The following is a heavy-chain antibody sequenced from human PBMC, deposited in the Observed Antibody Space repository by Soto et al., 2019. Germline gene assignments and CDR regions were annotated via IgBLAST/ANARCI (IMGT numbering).Heavy chain of an antibody. CDR3: ARRHGLDIDAYY. D-gene: IGHD1-1*01. Sequence: SETLSLTCTVSGGSIRSNNRWSWVRQPPGKGLEWIGEIFHSGSTNYNPSLKTRVTISVDKSKNQFSLKLSSVTAADTAVYYCARRHGLDIDAYYWGPGTQVTVSS. CDR2: IFHSGST. V-gene: IGHV4-4*02. J-gene: IGHJ4*02. CDR1: GGSIRSNNR.